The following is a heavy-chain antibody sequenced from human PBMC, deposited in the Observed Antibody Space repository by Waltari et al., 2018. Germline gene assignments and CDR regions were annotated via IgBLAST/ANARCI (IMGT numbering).Heavy chain of an antibody. Sequence: EMQLLESGGALVQPGGSLRLSCAASGFPFSTYTMNWVRQAPGQGLGLVAVMPASGLMDYGDSVKGRFIISRDNSKNTLYLEMYRLRVEDTARYYCAKDEGARLAPTFGMDAWGQGTTVIVS. CDR1: GFPFSTYT. CDR3: AKDEGARLAPTFGMDA. J-gene: IGHJ6*02. D-gene: IGHD6-6*01. V-gene: IGHV3-23*01. CDR2: MPASGLM.